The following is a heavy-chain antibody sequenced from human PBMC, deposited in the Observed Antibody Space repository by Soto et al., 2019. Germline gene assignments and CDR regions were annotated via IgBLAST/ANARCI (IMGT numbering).Heavy chain of an antibody. D-gene: IGHD5-18*01. V-gene: IGHV4-34*01. J-gene: IGHJ4*02. CDR1: GGSFSGYY. CDR2: INHSGST. Sequence: SETLSLTCAAYGGSFSGYYWSWIRQPPGKGLEWIGEINHSGSTNYNPSLKSRVTISVDTSKNQFSLKLSSVTAADTAAYYCARRGYSYGEFDYWGQGTLVTVSS. CDR3: ARRGYSYGEFDY.